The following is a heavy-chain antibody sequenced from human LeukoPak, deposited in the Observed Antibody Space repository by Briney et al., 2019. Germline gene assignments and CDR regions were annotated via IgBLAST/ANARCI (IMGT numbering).Heavy chain of an antibody. D-gene: IGHD5-18*01. Sequence: ASVKVSCNASGYTFTSYAMHWVRQAPGQRLEWMGWINAGNGNTKYSQKFQGRVTITRDTSASTAYMELSSLRSEDTAVYYCARVHGGYIYYFDYWGQGTLVTVSS. J-gene: IGHJ4*02. V-gene: IGHV1-3*01. CDR3: ARVHGGYIYYFDY. CDR1: GYTFTSYA. CDR2: INAGNGNT.